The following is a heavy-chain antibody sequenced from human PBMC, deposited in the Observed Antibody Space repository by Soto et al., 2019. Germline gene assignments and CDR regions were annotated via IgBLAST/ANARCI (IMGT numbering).Heavy chain of an antibody. V-gene: IGHV4-39*01. CDR1: GGSISSSSYY. D-gene: IGHD1-26*01. J-gene: IGHJ4*02. CDR2: IYYSGST. Sequence: QLQLQESGPGLVKPSETLSLTCTVSGGSISSSSYYWGWIRQPPGKGLEWVGSIYYSGSTYYNPSLKSRVTISVDTSKNQFSLKLSSVTAADTAVYYCARLLEGGSYSYFDYWGQGTLVTVSS. CDR3: ARLLEGGSYSYFDY.